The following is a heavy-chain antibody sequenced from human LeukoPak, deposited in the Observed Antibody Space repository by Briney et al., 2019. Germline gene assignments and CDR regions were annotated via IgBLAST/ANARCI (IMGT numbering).Heavy chain of an antibody. D-gene: IGHD3-22*01. CDR2: ISSTGSNK. V-gene: IGHV3-30*01. CDR3: ARAGYYYDSSGYLFDY. CDR1: GFTFSDYA. J-gene: IGHJ4*02. Sequence: GRSLRLSCAASGFTFSDYAMYWVRQAPGKGLGWVAVISSTGSNKYYADSVRGRFTISRDNSKNTLYLQMNSLRSEDTAVYYCARAGYYYDSSGYLFDYWGQGTLVTVSS.